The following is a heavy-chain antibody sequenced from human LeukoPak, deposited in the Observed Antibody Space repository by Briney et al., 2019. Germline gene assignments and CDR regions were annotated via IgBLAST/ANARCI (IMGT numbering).Heavy chain of an antibody. Sequence: PGGSLRLSCAASGFTFSTYSMNWVRQAPGKGLEWVAVIWYDGSNKYYADSVKGRFTTSRDNSKNTLYLQMNSLRAEDTAVYYCARGSNLPDYWGQGTLVTVSS. CDR1: GFTFSTYS. D-gene: IGHD1-14*01. CDR2: IWYDGSNK. CDR3: ARGSNLPDY. J-gene: IGHJ4*02. V-gene: IGHV3-33*08.